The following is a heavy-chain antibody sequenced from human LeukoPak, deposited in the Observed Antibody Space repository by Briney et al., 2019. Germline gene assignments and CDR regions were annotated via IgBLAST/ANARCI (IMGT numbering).Heavy chain of an antibody. V-gene: IGHV1-69*13. D-gene: IGHD1-26*01. CDR3: AREHSRRDLVGATFFDY. CDR1: GGTFTSYV. CDR2: IIPILGTT. J-gene: IGHJ4*02. Sequence: GASVKVSCKASGGTFTSYVFSWVRQAPGQGLEYMGGIIPILGTTNYAQKFRGRVTITADEYTSTAYMELSSLRSEDTAVYYCAREHSRRDLVGATFFDYWGQGTLVTVSS.